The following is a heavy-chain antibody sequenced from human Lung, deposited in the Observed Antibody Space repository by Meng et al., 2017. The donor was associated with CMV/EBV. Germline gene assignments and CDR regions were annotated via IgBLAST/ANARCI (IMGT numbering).Heavy chain of an antibody. CDR2: INPNSGGT. V-gene: IGHV1-2*02. CDR3: AREYCGGDCYSNWFDP. D-gene: IGHD2-21*01. J-gene: IGHJ5*02. CDR1: YTFTGYY. Sequence: YTFTGYYMPWVRQAPGQGLEWMGWINPNSGGTNYAQKFQGRVTMTRDTSISTAYMELSRLRSDDTAVYYCAREYCGGDCYSNWFDPWGQGTLVTVSS.